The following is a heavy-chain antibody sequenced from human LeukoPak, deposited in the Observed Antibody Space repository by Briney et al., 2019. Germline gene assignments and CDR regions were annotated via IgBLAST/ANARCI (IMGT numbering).Heavy chain of an antibody. CDR2: FEPENGET. CDR1: GYTLTELS. D-gene: IGHD1-7*01. V-gene: IGHV1-24*01. CDR3: ATDNRGITGTTFGY. J-gene: IGHJ4*02. Sequence: ASVKVSCKVSGYTLTELSMHWVRQAPGKGREWMGGFEPENGETIYAQKLRGGVPMTEDTSTDTAYMELSSLRSKDTAVYYCATDNRGITGTTFGYWGQGTLVTVSS.